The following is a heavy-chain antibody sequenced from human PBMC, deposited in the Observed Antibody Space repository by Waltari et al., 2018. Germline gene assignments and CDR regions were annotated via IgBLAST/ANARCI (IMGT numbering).Heavy chain of an antibody. V-gene: IGHV5-51*04. J-gene: IGHJ3*02. CDR1: GYSFTSYW. CDR2: IYPGDSAT. D-gene: IGHD1-26*01. CDR3: ASSSGGSKRGDAFDI. Sequence: EVQLVQSGAEVKKPGESLKISCKGSGYSFTSYWIGWVRQMPGKGLEWMGVIYPGDSATRYSPSFQGQVTISADNPISTAYLQWSSLKASDTAMYYCASSSGGSKRGDAFDIWGQGTMVTVSS.